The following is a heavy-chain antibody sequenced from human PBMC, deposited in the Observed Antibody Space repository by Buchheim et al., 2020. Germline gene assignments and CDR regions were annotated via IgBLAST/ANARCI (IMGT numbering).Heavy chain of an antibody. D-gene: IGHD2-15*01. CDR2: INPNSGNT. Sequence: QVQLVQSGAEVKKPGASVKVSCKASGYTFTSYDINWVRQATGQGLEWMGWINPNSGNTGYAQKFQGRVTITRNTSINTAYMELSSLRSEDTAVYYCATFARYCSGGSCRNPVIIWGQGTL. CDR3: ATFARYCSGGSCRNPVII. J-gene: IGHJ4*02. CDR1: GYTFTSYD. V-gene: IGHV1-8*01.